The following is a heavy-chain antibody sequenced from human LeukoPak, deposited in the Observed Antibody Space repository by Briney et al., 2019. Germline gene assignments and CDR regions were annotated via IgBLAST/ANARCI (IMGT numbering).Heavy chain of an antibody. CDR3: ARAGLQSTLLKGGVDY. D-gene: IGHD5-24*01. V-gene: IGHV1-46*04. CDR2: INPSGGST. Sequence: ASVRVSCKASGYIFTNYYIHWVRQAPGQGLEWMGIINPSGGSTNYAQKLQGRVTMTSDTSTSTVYMELSSLRSEDTAVYYCARAGLQSTLLKGGVDYWGQGTLVTVSS. CDR1: GYIFTNYY. J-gene: IGHJ4*02.